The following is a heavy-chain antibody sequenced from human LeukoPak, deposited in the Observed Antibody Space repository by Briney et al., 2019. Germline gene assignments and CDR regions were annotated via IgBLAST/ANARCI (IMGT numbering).Heavy chain of an antibody. CDR1: GFTFSSYA. D-gene: IGHD2-15*01. CDR3: AKLAMDIVVVVAATGTSGFDP. J-gene: IGHJ5*02. V-gene: IGHV3-23*01. Sequence: PGGSLRLSFAASGFTFSSYAMSWVRQAPGKGLEWVSAISGSGGSTYYADSVKGRFTISRDNSKNTLYLQMNSLRAEDTAVYYCAKLAMDIVVVVAATGTSGFDPWGQGTLVTVSS. CDR2: ISGSGGST.